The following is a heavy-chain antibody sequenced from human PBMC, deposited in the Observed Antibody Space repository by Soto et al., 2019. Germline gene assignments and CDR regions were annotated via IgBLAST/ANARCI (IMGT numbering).Heavy chain of an antibody. Sequence: GASLKISCNGSGYSFTSYWISLVLAMPGKGLEWMGRIDPSDSYTNYSPSFQGHVTISADKSINTAYLQWSSLKASDTAMYYCARQEGALASDYWGQGTLLTVSS. CDR2: IDPSDSYT. CDR1: GYSFTSYW. CDR3: ARQEGALASDY. V-gene: IGHV5-10-1*01. D-gene: IGHD1-1*01. J-gene: IGHJ4*02.